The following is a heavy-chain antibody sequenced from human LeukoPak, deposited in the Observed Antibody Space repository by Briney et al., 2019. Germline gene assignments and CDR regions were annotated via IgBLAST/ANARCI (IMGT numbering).Heavy chain of an antibody. D-gene: IGHD3-9*01. V-gene: IGHV3-30*02. Sequence: AGGSLRLSCAASGFTFSSYGMHWVRQAPGKGLEWVAFIRYDGGNKYYADSVKGRFTISRDNSKNTLYLQMNSLRAEDTAVYYCAKGYDILTGDHAFDIWGQGTMVTVSS. CDR1: GFTFSSYG. CDR2: IRYDGGNK. CDR3: AKGYDILTGDHAFDI. J-gene: IGHJ3*02.